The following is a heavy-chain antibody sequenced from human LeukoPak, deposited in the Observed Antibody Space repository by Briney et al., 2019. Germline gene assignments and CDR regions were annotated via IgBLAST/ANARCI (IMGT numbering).Heavy chain of an antibody. CDR3: AKSPYGYNMYYFDY. J-gene: IGHJ4*02. CDR1: GFTFSSYA. CDR2: ISGSGGST. V-gene: IGHV3-23*01. D-gene: IGHD5-24*01. Sequence: GGSLRLSCAASGFTFSSYAMSWVRQAPGKGLEWGSAISGSGGSTYYADSVKGRFTISRDNSKNTLYLQMNSLRAEDTAVYYCAKSPYGYNMYYFDYWGQGTLVTVSS.